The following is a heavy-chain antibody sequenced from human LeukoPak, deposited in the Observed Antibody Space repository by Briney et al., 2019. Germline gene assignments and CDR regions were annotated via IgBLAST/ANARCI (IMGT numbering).Heavy chain of an antibody. CDR2: INPNSGGT. CDR3: ARVPDIVVVVAATPFFDY. CDR1: GYTFTGYY. Sequence: GASVKVSCKASGYTFTGYYMHWVRQAPGQGLEWMGWINPNSGGTNYAQKFQGRVTMTRDTSISTAYMELSRLRSDDTAVYYCARVPDIVVVVAATPFFDYWGQGTLVTVSS. J-gene: IGHJ4*02. V-gene: IGHV1-2*02. D-gene: IGHD2-15*01.